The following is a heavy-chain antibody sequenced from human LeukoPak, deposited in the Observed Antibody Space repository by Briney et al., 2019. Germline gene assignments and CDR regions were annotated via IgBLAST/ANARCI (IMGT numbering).Heavy chain of an antibody. J-gene: IGHJ3*02. V-gene: IGHV3-9*03. CDR3: ARDMVRGALVYAFDI. Sequence: GGSLRLSCAASGFTFDDYAMHWVRQAPGKGLEWVSGISWNSGSIGYADSVKGRFTISRDNAKNSLYLQMNSLRAEDMALYYCARDMVRGALVYAFDIWGQGTMVTVSS. D-gene: IGHD3-10*01. CDR2: ISWNSGSI. CDR1: GFTFDDYA.